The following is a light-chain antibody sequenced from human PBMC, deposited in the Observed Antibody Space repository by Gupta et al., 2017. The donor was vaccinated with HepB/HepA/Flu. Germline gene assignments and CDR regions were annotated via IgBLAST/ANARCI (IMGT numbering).Light chain of an antibody. CDR3: QQRSNWPPSLT. J-gene: IGKJ4*01. Sequence: EIVFTHSPATLSLSPGERATLSCRASQSVSSYLAWYQQKPGQAPRLLIYDASNRATGIPARFSGSGSGTDFTLTISSLEPEDFAVYYCQQRSNWPPSLTFGGGTKVEIK. CDR2: DAS. V-gene: IGKV3-11*01. CDR1: QSVSSY.